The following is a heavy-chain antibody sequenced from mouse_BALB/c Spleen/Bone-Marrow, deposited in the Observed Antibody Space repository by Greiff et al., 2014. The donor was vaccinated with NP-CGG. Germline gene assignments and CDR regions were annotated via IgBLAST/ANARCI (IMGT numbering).Heavy chain of an antibody. D-gene: IGHD2-4*01. Sequence: DVKLVESGGGLVQPGGSLKLSCAASGFTFSSYGMSWVRQTPDKRLELVATINSNGGSTYYPDSVKGRFTISRDNAKNTLYLQMSSLKSEDTAIYYCARDYDYDYWGQGTTLTVSS. V-gene: IGHV5-6-3*01. J-gene: IGHJ2*01. CDR3: ARDYDYDY. CDR2: INSNGGST. CDR1: GFTFSSYG.